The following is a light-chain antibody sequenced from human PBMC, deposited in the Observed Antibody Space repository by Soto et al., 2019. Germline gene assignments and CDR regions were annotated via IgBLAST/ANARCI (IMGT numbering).Light chain of an antibody. V-gene: IGKV3-11*01. CDR3: QQRSNWPPLFT. Sequence: EIVLTQSPATLSLSPGERATLSCRASQSVSSYLAWYQQKPGQAPRLLIYDASNRATGIPARFSGSGSGTDFTLTISSLEPEDCAVYYCQQRSNWPPLFTFGPGPKVDIK. CDR2: DAS. J-gene: IGKJ3*01. CDR1: QSVSSY.